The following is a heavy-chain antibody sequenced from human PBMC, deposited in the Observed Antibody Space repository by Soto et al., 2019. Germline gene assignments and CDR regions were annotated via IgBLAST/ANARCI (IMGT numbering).Heavy chain of an antibody. CDR1: GGSISSGDYY. CDR2: IYNSGNT. CDR3: ARDRSASSGYHYYFDS. V-gene: IGHV4-30-4*01. D-gene: IGHD3-22*01. Sequence: QVQLQESGPGLVKPSQTLSLTCTVSGGSISSGDYYWSWIRQPPGKGLEWIGYIYNSGNTYYNPSLKSRFTMSIDTSQNQFSLNLRSVTAADTAVYYCARDRSASSGYHYYFDSWGQGTLVTVSS. J-gene: IGHJ4*02.